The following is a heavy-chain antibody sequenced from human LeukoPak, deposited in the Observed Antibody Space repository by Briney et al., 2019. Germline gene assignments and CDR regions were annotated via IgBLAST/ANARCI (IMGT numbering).Heavy chain of an antibody. J-gene: IGHJ4*02. CDR1: GFTFSSYA. CDR2: ISGSGGST. V-gene: IGHV3-23*01. Sequence: PGGSLRLSCAASGFTFSSYAMSWVRQAPGKGLEWVSAISGSGGSTYYADSVKGRFTISRDNAKNSLYLQMNSLRAEDTAVYYCARDYAPLAGVGYNRGYYFDYWGQGTLVTVSS. D-gene: IGHD5-24*01. CDR3: ARDYAPLAGVGYNRGYYFDY.